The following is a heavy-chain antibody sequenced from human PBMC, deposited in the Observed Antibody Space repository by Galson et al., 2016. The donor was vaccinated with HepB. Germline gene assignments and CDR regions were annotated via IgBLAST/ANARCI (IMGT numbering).Heavy chain of an antibody. CDR3: ARSTRGGWPPSYFDY. CDR2: MNQDGSEK. V-gene: IGHV3-7*01. J-gene: IGHJ4*02. CDR1: GFTFSSYW. Sequence: SLRLSCAVSGFTFSSYWMSWVRQAPGKGLEWVANMNQDGSEKYYVDSVKGRFTISRDNAKNSLYLQMDSLRAEDTAVYYCARSTRGGWPPSYFDYWGQGTLVTVSS. D-gene: IGHD6-19*01.